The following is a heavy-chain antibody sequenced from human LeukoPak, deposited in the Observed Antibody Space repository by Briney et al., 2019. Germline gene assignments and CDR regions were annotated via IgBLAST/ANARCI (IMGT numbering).Heavy chain of an antibody. J-gene: IGHJ2*01. CDR2: IYYSGST. Sequence: PSETLSLTCTVSGGSISSYYWSWIRQPPGKGLEWIGYIYYSGSTNYNPSLKSRVTISVDTSKNQFSLKLSSVTAADTAVYYCATHVRPSAAESYWYFDLWGRGTLVTVSS. D-gene: IGHD2-15*01. V-gene: IGHV4-59*08. CDR3: ATHVRPSAAESYWYFDL. CDR1: GGSISSYY.